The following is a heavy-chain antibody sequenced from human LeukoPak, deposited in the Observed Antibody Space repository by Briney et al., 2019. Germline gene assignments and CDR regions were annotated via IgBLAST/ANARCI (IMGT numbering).Heavy chain of an antibody. J-gene: IGHJ6*02. V-gene: IGHV3-23*01. Sequence: PGGSLRLSCAASGFTFSSYAMSWVRQASGKGLEWVSAISAGGGSTYYADPVKGRFTISRDNSKNTLYMQMNSLGAEDTAVYYCAKGIRPYYYYGMDVWGQGTTVTVSS. CDR3: AKGIRPYYYYGMDV. D-gene: IGHD3-3*02. CDR1: GFTFSSYA. CDR2: ISAGGGST.